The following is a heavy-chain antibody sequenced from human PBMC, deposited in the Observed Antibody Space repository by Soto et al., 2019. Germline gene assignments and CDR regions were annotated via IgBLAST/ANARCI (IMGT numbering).Heavy chain of an antibody. Sequence: ASVKVSCKASGYTFTSYAISWVRQAPGQGLEWMGWISTCNGNTNYAQKLQGRVTMTTDTSTSTAYMELRSLRSDDTAIYYCARDLLATAEDYYGMDVWGQGTTVTVSS. CDR2: ISTCNGNT. CDR1: GYTFTSYA. V-gene: IGHV1-18*01. J-gene: IGHJ6*02. CDR3: ARDLLATAEDYYGMDV. D-gene: IGHD6-13*01.